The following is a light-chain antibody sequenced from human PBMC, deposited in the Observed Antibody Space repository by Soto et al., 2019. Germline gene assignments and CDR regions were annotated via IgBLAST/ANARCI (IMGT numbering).Light chain of an antibody. V-gene: IGLV1-44*01. Sequence: QSVLTQPPSASGTPGQRVTISCSGSSSNIGSHTVNWFQQLPGTAPRLLIYSNTQRPSGVPDLFSGSKSGTSASLAISGLQSEYEADYYCAAWDDSLNGVVFGGGTKLTVL. CDR2: SNT. J-gene: IGLJ2*01. CDR3: AAWDDSLNGVV. CDR1: SSNIGSHT.